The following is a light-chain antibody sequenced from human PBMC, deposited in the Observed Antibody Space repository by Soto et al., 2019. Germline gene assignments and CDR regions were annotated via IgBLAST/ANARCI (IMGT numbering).Light chain of an antibody. CDR2: DAS. CDR1: QSVSSY. CDR3: QQYNSYMYT. Sequence: IVLTQSPATLSLSPGERATLSCRASQSVSSYLAWYQHKPGQAPRLLIYDASNRATGIPARFSGSGSGTDFTLTISSLEPEDFALYYCQQYNSYMYTFGQGTKLEIK. J-gene: IGKJ2*01. V-gene: IGKV3-11*01.